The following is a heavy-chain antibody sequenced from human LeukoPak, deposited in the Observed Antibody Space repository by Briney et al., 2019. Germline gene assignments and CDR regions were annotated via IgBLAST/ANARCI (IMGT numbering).Heavy chain of an antibody. J-gene: IGHJ4*02. CDR3: ARQDGGAYYYFDY. Sequence: GESLKISCKGSGYSFASYWIGWVRLMPGQGLEWMGIIYPGDSDTKYSPSFQGRVTISADKSINTAYLQWSSLKASDTAIYYCARQDGGAYYYFDYWGQGTLVTVSS. CDR1: GYSFASYW. V-gene: IGHV5-51*01. D-gene: IGHD4-17*01. CDR2: IYPGDSDT.